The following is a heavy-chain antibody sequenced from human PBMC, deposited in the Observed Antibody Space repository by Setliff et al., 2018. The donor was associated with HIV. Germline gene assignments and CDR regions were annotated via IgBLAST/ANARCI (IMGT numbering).Heavy chain of an antibody. CDR2: ISAYNGNT. J-gene: IGHJ4*02. CDR3: ARGSDILTGYPYFDY. CDR1: GYTFTSYG. D-gene: IGHD3-9*01. V-gene: IGHV1-18*01. Sequence: ASVKVSCKASGYTFTSYGISWVRQAPGQGLEWMGWISAYNGNTNYAQKLQGRVTMTTDTSTSTAYMELRSLRSDDTAVYYCARGSDILTGYPYFDYWGQGTLFTVSS.